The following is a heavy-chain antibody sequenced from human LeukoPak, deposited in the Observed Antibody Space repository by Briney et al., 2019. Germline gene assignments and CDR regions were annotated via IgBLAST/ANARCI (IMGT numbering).Heavy chain of an antibody. V-gene: IGHV3-43*02. CDR3: AKDDPGEGYDFFDY. CDR1: GFTFDDYA. Sequence: GGFLRLSCAASGFTFDDYAMHWVRQAPGKGLEWVSLISGDGGSTYYADSVKGRFTISRDNSKNSLYLQMNSLRTEDTALYYCAKDDPGEGYDFFDYRGQGTLVTVSS. D-gene: IGHD5-12*01. J-gene: IGHJ4*02. CDR2: ISGDGGST.